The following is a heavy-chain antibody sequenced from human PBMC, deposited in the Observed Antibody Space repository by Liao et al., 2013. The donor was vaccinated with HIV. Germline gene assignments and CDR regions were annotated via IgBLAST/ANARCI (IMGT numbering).Heavy chain of an antibody. V-gene: IGHV4-34*01. J-gene: IGHJ4*02. CDR2: INHSGST. D-gene: IGHD6-13*01. Sequence: QVQLQQWGAGLLKPSETLSLTCAVYGGSFSGYYWSWIRQPPGKGLEWIGEINHSGSTNYNPSLKSRVTISVDTSKNQFSLKLSSVTAADTAVYYCAREGAYSSWYNYWGQGTLVTVSS. CDR1: GGSFSGYY. CDR3: AREGAYSSWYNY.